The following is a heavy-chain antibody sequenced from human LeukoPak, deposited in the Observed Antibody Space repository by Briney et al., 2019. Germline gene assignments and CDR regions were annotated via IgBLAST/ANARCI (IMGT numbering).Heavy chain of an antibody. V-gene: IGHV3-23*01. CDR2: ISGSGGST. D-gene: IGHD2-2*01. CDR1: GFTFSSYA. Sequence: GGSLRLSCAASGFTFSSYAMSWVRQAPGKGLEWVSAISGSGGSTYYADSVKGRFTISRDNSKNTLYLQMNSLRAEDTAVYYCAKGPYCSSTSCYLSRFDPWGQGTLVTVSS. J-gene: IGHJ5*02. CDR3: AKGPYCSSTSCYLSRFDP.